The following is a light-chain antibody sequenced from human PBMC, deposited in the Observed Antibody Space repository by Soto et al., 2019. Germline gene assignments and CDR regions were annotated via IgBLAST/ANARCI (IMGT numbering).Light chain of an antibody. CDR3: CSYAGSSTFPYV. CDR2: EGS. Sequence: QSALTQPASVSGSPGQSITISCTGTSSDVGSYNLVSWYQQHPGKAPKLMIYEGSKRPSGVSNRFSGSKSDNTASLTISGLQAEGEADYYCCSYAGSSTFPYVFGTGTKVTVL. CDR1: SSDVGSYNL. V-gene: IGLV2-23*03. J-gene: IGLJ1*01.